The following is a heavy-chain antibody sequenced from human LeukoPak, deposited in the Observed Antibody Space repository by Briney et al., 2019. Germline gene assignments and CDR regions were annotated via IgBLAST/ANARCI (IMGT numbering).Heavy chain of an antibody. CDR1: GFTFSNFG. CDR3: AKVEMSTSPGGIDY. D-gene: IGHD5-24*01. J-gene: IGHJ4*02. CDR2: IRYDGTNK. Sequence: GGSLRLSCAASGFTFSNFGMHWVRQAPGKGLEWVTFIRYDGTNKYYADSVKGRFTISRDNSKNTLYLQMNSLRVEGTAIYYCAKVEMSTSPGGIDYWGQGTLVTVSS. V-gene: IGHV3-30*02.